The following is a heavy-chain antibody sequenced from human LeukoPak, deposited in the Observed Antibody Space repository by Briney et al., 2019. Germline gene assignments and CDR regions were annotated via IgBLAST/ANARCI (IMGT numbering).Heavy chain of an antibody. D-gene: IGHD2-2*01. CDR2: IYYSGST. CDR1: GYSISSSYY. V-gene: IGHV4-38-2*01. J-gene: IGHJ5*02. Sequence: SETLSLTCAVSGYSISSSYYWGWIRQPPGKGLEWIGSIYYSGSTYYNPSLKSRVTISVDTSKNQFSLKLSSVTAADTAVYYCARRLVPAAMMRFDPWGQGTLVTVSS. CDR3: ARRLVPAAMMRFDP.